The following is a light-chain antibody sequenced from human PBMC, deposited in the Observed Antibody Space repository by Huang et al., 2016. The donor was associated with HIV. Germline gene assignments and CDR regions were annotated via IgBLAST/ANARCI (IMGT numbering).Light chain of an antibody. CDR1: QVFSNY. CDR2: GAS. CDR3: QKYNGAPFT. J-gene: IGKJ3*01. Sequence: DIQMTQSPSSLSASVGDRVTITCRASQVFSNYLDWYQQKPGKVPKLLIYGASTLQSGVPSRFSGSGAGTDFTLTISSLQPEDVATYYCQKYNGAPFTFGHGTKVDIK. V-gene: IGKV1-27*01.